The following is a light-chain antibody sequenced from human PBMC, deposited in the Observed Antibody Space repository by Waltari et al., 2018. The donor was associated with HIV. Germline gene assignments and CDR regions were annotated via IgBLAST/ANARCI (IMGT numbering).Light chain of an antibody. V-gene: IGLV1-47*01. CDR2: RNN. Sequence: QSVLTQPPSASGTPGQRVTISCSGSSSNIGRNYVICYQQIPGTAPKLLICRNNQRPSGVPDRFSCSKSGTSASLAISGLRSEDEADYYCAAWVDSLSVVFGGGTKLTVL. CDR1: SSNIGRNY. J-gene: IGLJ2*01. CDR3: AAWVDSLSVV.